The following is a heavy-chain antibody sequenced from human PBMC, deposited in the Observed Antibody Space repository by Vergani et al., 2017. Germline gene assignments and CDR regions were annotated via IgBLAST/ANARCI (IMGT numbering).Heavy chain of an antibody. CDR3: ATPQETVTTRYYYMDV. CDR1: GHTFTSYG. D-gene: IGHD4-11*01. J-gene: IGHJ6*03. V-gene: IGHV1-18*01. Sequence: QVQLVQSGAEVKKPGASVKVSCKASGHTFTSYGISWVRQAPGQGLEWMGWISAYNGNTNYAQKLQGRVTITADESTSTAYMELSSLRSEDTAVYYCATPQETVTTRYYYMDVWGKGTTVTVSS. CDR2: ISAYNGNT.